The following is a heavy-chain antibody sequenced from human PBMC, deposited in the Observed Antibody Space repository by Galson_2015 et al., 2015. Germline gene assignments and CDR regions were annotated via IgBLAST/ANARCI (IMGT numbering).Heavy chain of an antibody. CDR2: IWYDGSNK. V-gene: IGHV3-33*01. Sequence: SLRLSCAASGFTFSSYGMHWVRQAPGKGLEWVAVIWYDGSNKYYADSVKGRFTISRDNSKNTLYLQMNSLRAEDTAVYYCARDYCSSTSCYFDYWGQGTLVTVSS. D-gene: IGHD2-2*01. J-gene: IGHJ4*02. CDR3: ARDYCSSTSCYFDY. CDR1: GFTFSSYG.